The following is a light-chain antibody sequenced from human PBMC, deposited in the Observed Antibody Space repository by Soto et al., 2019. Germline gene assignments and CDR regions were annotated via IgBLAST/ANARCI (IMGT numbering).Light chain of an antibody. CDR1: QSVLYSSNHKNY. CDR3: QQYYSTPYT. J-gene: IGKJ2*01. Sequence: DIVMTQSPDSLAVSLGERATINCKSSQSVLYSSNHKNYLAWYQQKPGQPPKLLIYWASTRESGVPDRFSGSGSGTDFTITISSLQAEDVAVYYCQQYYSTPYTFGQGTKLEIK. CDR2: WAS. V-gene: IGKV4-1*01.